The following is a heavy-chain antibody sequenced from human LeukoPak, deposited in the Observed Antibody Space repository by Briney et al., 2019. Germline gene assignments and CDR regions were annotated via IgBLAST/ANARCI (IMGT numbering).Heavy chain of an antibody. CDR3: AKSPTSGRGAYFDY. Sequence: GGSLRLSCAASGFTFDDYAMHWVRQAPGKGLEWVSGISWNSGSIDYADSVKGRFTISRDNAKNSLYLQMNSLRAEDTAFYCCAKSPTSGRGAYFDYWGQGTLVTVSS. CDR1: GFTFDDYA. J-gene: IGHJ4*02. V-gene: IGHV3-9*01. CDR2: ISWNSGSI. D-gene: IGHD3-10*01.